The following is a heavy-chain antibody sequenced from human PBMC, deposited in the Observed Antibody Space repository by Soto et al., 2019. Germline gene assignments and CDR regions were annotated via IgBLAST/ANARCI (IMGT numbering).Heavy chain of an antibody. D-gene: IGHD5-12*01. V-gene: IGHV3-30-3*01. CDR3: TREGNGYKYYFDY. CDR2: ISYDGSSK. J-gene: IGHJ4*02. Sequence: QVQLVESGGGVVQPGRSLRLSCAASGFIFNGYGLYWVRQAPGKGLEWVAMISYDGSSKYYADSVKGRFTISRDNSKNTMYLQMNSLRPEDTAVYYCTREGNGYKYYFDYWGQGTLVTVSS. CDR1: GFIFNGYG.